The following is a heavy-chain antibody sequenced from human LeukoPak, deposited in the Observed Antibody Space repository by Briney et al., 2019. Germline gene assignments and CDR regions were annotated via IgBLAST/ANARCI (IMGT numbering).Heavy chain of an antibody. J-gene: IGHJ6*03. Sequence: GGSLRLSCAASGFTVSSNYMSWVRQAPGKGLEWVSVISGSGGSTYYADSVKGRFTISRDNSKNTLYLQMNSLRAEDTAVYYCAKDPYYYYYMDVWGKGTTVTVSS. CDR2: ISGSGGST. V-gene: IGHV3-23*01. CDR1: GFTVSSNY. CDR3: AKDPYYYYYMDV.